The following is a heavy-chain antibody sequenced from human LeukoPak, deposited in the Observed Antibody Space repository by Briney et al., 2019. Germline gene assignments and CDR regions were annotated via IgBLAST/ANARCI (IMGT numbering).Heavy chain of an antibody. V-gene: IGHV3-23*01. D-gene: IGHD3-9*01. J-gene: IGHJ4*02. CDR2: ISGIGGST. CDR3: AKGLADILTGYYIWSFDY. CDR1: GFTFSSYA. Sequence: GGSLRLSCAASGFTFSSYAMSWVRQAPGKGLEWVSAISGIGGSTYYADSVKGRFTISRDNSKNTLYLQMNNLRAEDTAGYYCAKGLADILTGYYIWSFDYWGQGTLVTVSS.